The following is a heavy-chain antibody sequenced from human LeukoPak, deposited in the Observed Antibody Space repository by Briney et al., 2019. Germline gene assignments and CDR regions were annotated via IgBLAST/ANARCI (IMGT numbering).Heavy chain of an antibody. J-gene: IGHJ5*02. CDR2: INHSGST. D-gene: IGHD3-16*02. Sequence: SETLSLTCAVYGGSFSGYYWSWIRQPPGKGLEWIGEINHSGSTNYNPSLKSRVTISVDKSKNQSSLKLSSVTAADTAVYYCARNVVSEYYDYVWGSYRYKGWFDPWGQGTLVTVSS. CDR1: GGSFSGYY. CDR3: ARNVVSEYYDYVWGSYRYKGWFDP. V-gene: IGHV4-34*01.